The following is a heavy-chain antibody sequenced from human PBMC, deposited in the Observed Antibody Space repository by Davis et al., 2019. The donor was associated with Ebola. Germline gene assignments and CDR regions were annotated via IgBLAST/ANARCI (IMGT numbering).Heavy chain of an antibody. CDR2: INHSGST. D-gene: IGHD7-27*01. J-gene: IGHJ6*02. CDR1: GFTFSSYW. CDR3: ARPRWGYGMDV. V-gene: IGHV4-34*01. Sequence: ESLKISCAASGFTFSSYWMSWIRQPPGKGLEWIGEINHSGSTNYNPSLKSRVTISVDTSKNQFSLKLSSVTAADTAVYYCARPRWGYGMDVWGQGTTVTVSS.